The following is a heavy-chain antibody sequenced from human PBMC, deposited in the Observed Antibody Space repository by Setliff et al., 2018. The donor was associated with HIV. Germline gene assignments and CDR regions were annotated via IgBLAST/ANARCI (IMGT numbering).Heavy chain of an antibody. CDR2: IYYSGNT. J-gene: IGHJ3*02. D-gene: IGHD3-9*01. CDR3: ARDPSRPYYELLTGSPGAIPHLLFDI. V-gene: IGHV4-31*03. CDR1: RGSINSGSSY. Sequence: SETLSLTCTVSRGSINSGSSYWSWIRQHPGKGLEWIGYIYYSGNTYYNPSLKSRVTISVDTSKNQFSLRLSSVTAADTAVYYCARDPSRPYYELLTGSPGAIPHLLFDIWGQGTMVTVSS.